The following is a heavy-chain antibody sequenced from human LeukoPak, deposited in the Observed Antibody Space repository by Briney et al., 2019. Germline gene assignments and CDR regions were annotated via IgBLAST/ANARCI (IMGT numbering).Heavy chain of an antibody. V-gene: IGHV4-34*01. J-gene: IGHJ4*02. CDR2: INHSGST. CDR1: GFTFSSYS. CDR3: AREGWYYLDY. Sequence: GSLRLSCAASGFTFSSYSMNWIRQPPGKGLEWIGEINHSGSTNYNPSLKSRVTISVDTSKNQFSLKLSSVTAADTAVYYCAREGWYYLDYWGQGTLVTVSS. D-gene: IGHD6-19*01.